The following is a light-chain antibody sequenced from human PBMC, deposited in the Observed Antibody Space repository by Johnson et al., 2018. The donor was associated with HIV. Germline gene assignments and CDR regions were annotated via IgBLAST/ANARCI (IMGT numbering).Light chain of an antibody. Sequence: QSVLTQPPSVSAAPGQKVTISCSGRSSNIGNNYVSWYQVLPGTAPTLLIYENNQRPSGIPARFSGSKSGTSATLGIPGLQTGDEADYYCGTWHNSLSTGGVFGTGTKVTVL. V-gene: IGLV1-51*02. CDR1: SSNIGNNY. CDR2: ENN. CDR3: GTWHNSLSTGGV. J-gene: IGLJ1*01.